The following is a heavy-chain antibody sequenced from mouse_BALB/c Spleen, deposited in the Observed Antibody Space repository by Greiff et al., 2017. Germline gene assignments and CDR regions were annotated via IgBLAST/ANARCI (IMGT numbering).Heavy chain of an antibody. CDR3: ARQREYGNYDAMDY. CDR1: GFTFSSYY. Sequence: EVQVEESGGGLVKPGGSLKLSCAASGFTFSSYYMYWVRQTPEKRLELVAAINSNGGSTYSPDTVKGRFTISRDNAKNTLYLQISSLKSEDTALYYCARQREYGNYDAMDYWGQGTSVTVSS. V-gene: IGHV5-6-2*01. D-gene: IGHD2-10*02. J-gene: IGHJ4*01. CDR2: INSNGGST.